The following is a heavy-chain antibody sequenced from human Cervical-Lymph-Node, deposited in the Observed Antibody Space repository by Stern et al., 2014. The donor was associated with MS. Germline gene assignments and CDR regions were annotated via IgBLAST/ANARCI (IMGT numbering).Heavy chain of an antibody. Sequence: QVQLQESGPGLVKPSGTLSLTCAVSGGSVSSTNWWSWVRQSPGKGLEWIGNIYHSGPSTYRPSLRIRVSISLDTSKNHLSLPLTSVTAADTAVYYCARERQQYCNSEGCSYWYFDLWGRGTLVTVSS. CDR1: GGSVSSTNW. J-gene: IGHJ2*01. CDR2: IYHSGPS. V-gene: IGHV4-4*02. CDR3: ARERQQYCNSEGCSYWYFDL. D-gene: IGHD2/OR15-2a*01.